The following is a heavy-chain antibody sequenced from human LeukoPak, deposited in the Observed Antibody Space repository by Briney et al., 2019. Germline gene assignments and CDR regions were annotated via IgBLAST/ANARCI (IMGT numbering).Heavy chain of an antibody. CDR1: GFTFSSYA. V-gene: IGHV3-23*01. D-gene: IGHD4-11*01. CDR2: ISCSGITK. CDR3: AKGRGSSNEGPGC. J-gene: IGHJ4*02. Sequence: GGSLRLSCAASGFTFSSYAMKWVRQAPGKGLEWVSGISCSGITKHYRDSVKGRFTISRDNQKNTLYLQMNSLSAEDTAVYYGAKGRGSSNEGPGCWRQGTLVTVSS.